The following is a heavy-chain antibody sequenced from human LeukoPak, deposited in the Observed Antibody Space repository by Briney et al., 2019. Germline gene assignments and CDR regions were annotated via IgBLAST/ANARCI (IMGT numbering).Heavy chain of an antibody. Sequence: SETLSLTCTVSGSSINNNFWTWIRQPPGKGLEWIGYIYSSGSANYNPSIKSRVIISGDTSKNQISLKLTSVTAADTAVYFCARGDYYDGGGRNWFDPWGQGTLVTVSS. CDR3: ARGDYYDGGGRNWFDP. CDR1: GSSINNNF. V-gene: IGHV4-59*12. J-gene: IGHJ5*02. CDR2: IYSSGSA. D-gene: IGHD3-16*01.